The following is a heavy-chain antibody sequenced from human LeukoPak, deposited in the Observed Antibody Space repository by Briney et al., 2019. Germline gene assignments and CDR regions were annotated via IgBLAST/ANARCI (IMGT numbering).Heavy chain of an antibody. CDR2: IRSRANNYAT. J-gene: IGHJ4*02. Sequence: GGSLKLSCAASGFTFSDSHMHWVRQASGKGLEWVGHIRSRANNYATAYGASVTGRFTISRDDSKNTAYLQMDSLKTEDTAVYYCSRQVLSVHDYWGQGILVTVSS. D-gene: IGHD4/OR15-4a*01. V-gene: IGHV3-73*01. CDR3: SRQVLSVHDY. CDR1: GFTFSDSH.